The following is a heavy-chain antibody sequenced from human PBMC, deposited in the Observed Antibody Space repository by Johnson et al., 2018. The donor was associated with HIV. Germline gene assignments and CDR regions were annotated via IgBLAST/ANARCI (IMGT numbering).Heavy chain of an antibody. J-gene: IGHJ3*01. V-gene: IGHV3-33*06. CDR3: AKGGKYSSHRDDGFDV. CDR1: GFTFSSYG. D-gene: IGHD6-6*01. Sequence: QVQLVESGGGVVQPGRSLRLSCAASGFTFSSYGMHWVRQAPGKGLEWVAVIWYDGGNKYYADSVKGRFTISRDNSKITVYLQMHSLRAEDTAVYYCAKGGKYSSHRDDGFDVWGQGTMVTVSS. CDR2: IWYDGGNK.